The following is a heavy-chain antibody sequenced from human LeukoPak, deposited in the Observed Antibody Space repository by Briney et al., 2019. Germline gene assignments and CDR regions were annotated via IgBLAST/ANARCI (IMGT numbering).Heavy chain of an antibody. V-gene: IGHV3-21*01. CDR1: GFTFSSYS. Sequence: GGSLRLSCAASGFTFSSYSMNWVRQAPGKGLEWVSSISSSSSYIYYADSVKSRFTISRDNAKNSLYLQMNSLRAEDTAVYYCARNLYGSGSYYNYYYYGMDVWGQGTTVTVSS. CDR3: ARNLYGSGSYYNYYYYGMDV. D-gene: IGHD3-10*01. CDR2: ISSSSSYI. J-gene: IGHJ6*02.